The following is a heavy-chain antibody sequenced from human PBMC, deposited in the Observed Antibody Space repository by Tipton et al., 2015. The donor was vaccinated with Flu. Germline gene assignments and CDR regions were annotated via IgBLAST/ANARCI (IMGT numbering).Heavy chain of an antibody. Sequence: GSLRLSCAASGFTFSSYAMHWVRQAPGKGLEYVSAISSNGGSTYYANSVKGRFTISRDNSKNTLYLQMNSLRAEDTAVYYCAKDLERSTIFGVVIPCFDYWGQGTLVTVSS. CDR2: ISSNGGST. J-gene: IGHJ4*02. V-gene: IGHV3-64*01. CDR3: AKDLERSTIFGVVIPCFDY. D-gene: IGHD3-3*01. CDR1: GFTFSSYA.